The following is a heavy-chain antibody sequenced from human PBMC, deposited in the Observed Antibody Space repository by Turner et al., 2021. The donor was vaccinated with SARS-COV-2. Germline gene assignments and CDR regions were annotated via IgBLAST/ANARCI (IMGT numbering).Heavy chain of an antibody. CDR1: GFTFSDYW. V-gene: IGHV3-7*04. Sequence: EVQLVESGGGLVQPGGSLGLSCAASGFTFSDYWMTWVRQAPGKGLEWVANIRQDGIEKNYVDSVKGRFTISRDNAKNSVFLQMNSLRDEDTAFYYCARGTVAAHWGQGTQVTVSS. CDR2: IRQDGIEK. D-gene: IGHD6-19*01. J-gene: IGHJ4*02. CDR3: ARGTVAAH.